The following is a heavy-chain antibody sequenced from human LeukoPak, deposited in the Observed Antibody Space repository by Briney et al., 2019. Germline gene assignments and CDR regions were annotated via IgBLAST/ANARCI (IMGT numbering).Heavy chain of an antibody. J-gene: IGHJ4*02. CDR3: ARDRHVWFVEFLY. CDR2: IGQAGTIK. D-gene: IGHD3-10*01. V-gene: IGHV3-11*01. Sequence: GGSLRLSCVASGFTFSDYHMAWIRQAPGKGLEWISYIGQAGTIKYYADSVKGRFTISRDNAKNLLFLQMNSLRAEDTAVYYCARDRHVWFVEFLYWGQGTLLTVSS. CDR1: GFTFSDYH.